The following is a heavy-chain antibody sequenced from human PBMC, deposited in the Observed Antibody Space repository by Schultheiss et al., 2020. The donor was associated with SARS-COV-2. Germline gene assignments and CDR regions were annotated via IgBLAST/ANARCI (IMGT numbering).Heavy chain of an antibody. CDR2: IWYDGSNK. CDR1: GFTFSSYG. D-gene: IGHD6-19*01. V-gene: IGHV3-30*02. J-gene: IGHJ6*02. Sequence: GESLKISCAASGFTFSSYGMHWVRQAPGKGLEWVAVIWYDGSNKYYADSVKGRFTISRDNSKNTLYLQMNSLRAEDTAVYYCAKGQWLVRPTYYYYYGMDVWGQGTTVTVSS. CDR3: AKGQWLVRPTYYYYYGMDV.